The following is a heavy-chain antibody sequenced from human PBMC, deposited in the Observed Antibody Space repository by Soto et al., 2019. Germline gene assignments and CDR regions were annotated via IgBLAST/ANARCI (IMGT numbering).Heavy chain of an antibody. J-gene: IGHJ4*02. V-gene: IGHV3-74*03. CDR2: INTDGSVA. CDR3: VRDMQLWRLDS. Sequence: EVQLVESGGGLVQPGESLRLSCAASGLTFRSYWMHWVRQDPGKGLVWVSRINTDGSVAMYVDSVKGRFTISGDNAKNTLYLHINSLRAEDTAVEYFVRDMQLWRLDSWCQGTLVTDSS. CDR1: GLTFRSYW. D-gene: IGHD2-21*01.